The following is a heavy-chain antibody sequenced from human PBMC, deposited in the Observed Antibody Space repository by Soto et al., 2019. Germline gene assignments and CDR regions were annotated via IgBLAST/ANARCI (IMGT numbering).Heavy chain of an antibody. Sequence: PGGSLRLSCAASGFPFNNYAMHWVRQAPGKGLEWVAVIWHDGSNEHYADFVKGRFRIARDNSNNTLYLQMNSLRGEDTALYYCARDDVSMVTTFLDYWGLGTLVTVSS. CDR1: GFPFNNYA. CDR3: ARDDVSMVTTFLDY. J-gene: IGHJ4*02. CDR2: IWHDGSNE. D-gene: IGHD2-21*02. V-gene: IGHV3-33*01.